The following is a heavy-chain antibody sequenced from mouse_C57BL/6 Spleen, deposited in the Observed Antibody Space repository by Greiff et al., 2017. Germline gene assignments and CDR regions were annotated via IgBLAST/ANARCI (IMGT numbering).Heavy chain of an antibody. CDR2: ISYDGSN. CDR1: GYSITSGYY. D-gene: IGHD1-1*01. CDR3: ARGDYYGSSYRFAY. V-gene: IGHV3-6*01. Sequence: DVKLQESGPGLVKPSQSLSLTCSVTGYSITSGYYWNWIRQFPGNKLEWMGYISYDGSNNYNPSLKNRISITRDTSKNQFFLKLNSVTTEDTATYYCARGDYYGSSYRFAYWGQGTLVTVSA. J-gene: IGHJ3*01.